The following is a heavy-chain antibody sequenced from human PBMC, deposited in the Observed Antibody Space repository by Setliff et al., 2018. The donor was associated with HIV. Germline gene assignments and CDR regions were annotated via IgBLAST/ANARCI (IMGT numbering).Heavy chain of an antibody. CDR1: GYTFINYG. Sequence: ASVKVSCKASGYTFINYGINWLRQAPGQGLEWVGWISPYNGNTKYGQKFQGTVTMTRDTTTSTAYLELRRLRSDDTAVYFCARGGPARVALLYWFDPWGQGTLVTVSS. CDR3: ARGGPARVALLYWFDP. CDR2: ISPYNGNT. J-gene: IGHJ5*02. V-gene: IGHV1-18*01. D-gene: IGHD2-21*01.